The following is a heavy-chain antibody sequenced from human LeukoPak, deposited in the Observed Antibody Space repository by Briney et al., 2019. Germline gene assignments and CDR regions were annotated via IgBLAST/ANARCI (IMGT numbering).Heavy chain of an antibody. CDR1: GCTFSSYA. CDR3: ARDRFAMIVDPTTNGGIWAAFDI. CDR2: ISYDGSNK. Sequence: PGGSLRLSCAASGCTFSSYAMHWVRQAPGKGLEWVAVISYDGSNKYYADSVKGRFTISRDNSKNKLYLQMNSLRAEDTALYYCARDRFAMIVDPTTNGGIWAAFDILGQGTMVTVSS. D-gene: IGHD3-22*01. V-gene: IGHV3-30-3*01. J-gene: IGHJ3*02.